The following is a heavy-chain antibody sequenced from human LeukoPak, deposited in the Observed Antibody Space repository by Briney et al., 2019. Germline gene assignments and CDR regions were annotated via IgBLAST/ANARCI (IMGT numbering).Heavy chain of an antibody. CDR2: ISYDGSNK. D-gene: IGHD1-1*01. J-gene: IGHJ4*02. CDR3: AKGGSNNWSFDN. Sequence: PGRSLRLSCAASGFTFSSYGMHWVRQAPGKGLEWVAVISYDGSNKYYADSVKGRFTISRDNSKNTLYLQMNSLRAEDTAVYYCAKGGSNNWSFDNWGQGTLVTVSS. CDR1: GFTFSSYG. V-gene: IGHV3-30*18.